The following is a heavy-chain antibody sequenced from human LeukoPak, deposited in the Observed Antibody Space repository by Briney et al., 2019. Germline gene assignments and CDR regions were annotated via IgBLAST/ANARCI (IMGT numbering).Heavy chain of an antibody. CDR2: ISSSSSYI. CDR3: ARDAPSIVVVPAAAPYYYYGMDV. D-gene: IGHD2-2*01. V-gene: IGHV3-21*01. J-gene: IGHJ6*02. Sequence: PGGSLRLSCAAPGFTFSSYSMNWVRQAPGKGLEWVSSISSSSSYIYYADSVKGRFTISRDNAKNSLYLQMNSLRAEDTAVYYCARDAPSIVVVPAAAPYYYYGMDVWGQGTTVTVSS. CDR1: GFTFSSYS.